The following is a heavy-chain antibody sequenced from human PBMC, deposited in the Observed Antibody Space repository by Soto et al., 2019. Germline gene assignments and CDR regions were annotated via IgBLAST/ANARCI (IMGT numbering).Heavy chain of an antibody. J-gene: IGHJ3*02. Sequence: GGSLRLSCVASGLTVSGKKYMAWVRQAPGKGPEWVSAISGSGGSTYYADSVKGRFTISRDNSKNTLYLQMNSLRAEDTAVYYCAKDNWDYYDSSGYYYGWAFDIWGQGTMVTVS. CDR1: GLTVSGKKY. V-gene: IGHV3-23*01. D-gene: IGHD3-22*01. CDR3: AKDNWDYYDSSGYYYGWAFDI. CDR2: ISGSGGST.